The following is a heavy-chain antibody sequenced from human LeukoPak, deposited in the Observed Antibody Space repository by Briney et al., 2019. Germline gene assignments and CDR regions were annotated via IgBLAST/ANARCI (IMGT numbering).Heavy chain of an antibody. CDR1: RFTFSSYA. D-gene: IGHD2-21*02. V-gene: IGHV3-30-3*01. CDR3: ARARFEIDCGGDCEPPPDPMGYFDY. J-gene: IGHJ4*02. Sequence: GGSLRLSCAASRFTFSSYAMHWVRQAPGKGLEWVAVISYDGSNKYYADSVKGRFTISRDNSKNTLYLQMNSLRAEDTAVYYSARARFEIDCGGDCEPPPDPMGYFDYWGQGTLVTVSS. CDR2: ISYDGSNK.